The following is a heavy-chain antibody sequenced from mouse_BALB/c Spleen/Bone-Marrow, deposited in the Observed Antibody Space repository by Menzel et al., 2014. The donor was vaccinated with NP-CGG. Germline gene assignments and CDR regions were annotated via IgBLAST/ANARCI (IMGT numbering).Heavy chain of an antibody. J-gene: IGHJ1*01. Sequence: EVQGVESGGGLVQPGGSRKLSCAASGFTFSSFGMHWVRQAPEKGLEWVAYISSGSSTIYYADTVKGRFTTSRDNPKNTLFLQMTSLRSEDTAMYYCARRGSNHWYFDVWGAATTVNISS. CDR3: ARRGSNHWYFDV. CDR2: ISSGSSTI. D-gene: IGHD1-1*01. V-gene: IGHV5-17*02. CDR1: GFTFSSFG.